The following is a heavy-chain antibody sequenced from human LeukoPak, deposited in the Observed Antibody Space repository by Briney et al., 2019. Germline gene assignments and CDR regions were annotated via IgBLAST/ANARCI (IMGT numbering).Heavy chain of an antibody. Sequence: PGGSLRLSCAASGFTFSSYGMHWVRQAPGKGLEWVAVISYDGSNRYYVDSVKGRFTISRDNSKNTLYLQMNSLRPDDTGIYYCARYSSSSLYYYYYYLDVWGKGTTVTVSS. CDR2: ISYDGSNR. CDR3: ARYSSSSLYYYYYYLDV. D-gene: IGHD6-6*01. V-gene: IGHV3-30*03. CDR1: GFTFSSYG. J-gene: IGHJ6*03.